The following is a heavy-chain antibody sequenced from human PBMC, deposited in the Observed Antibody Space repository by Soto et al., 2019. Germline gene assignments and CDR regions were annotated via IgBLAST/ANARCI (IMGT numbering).Heavy chain of an antibody. Sequence: QVQLVESGGGVVQPGRSLRLSCGASGFTFSSYGMHWVRQAPGKGLEWVAVIWYDGSNKYYADSVKGRFTISRDNSKNTLYLQMNSLRAEDTAVYYCARGRFCSGGSCYSDWYFDLWGRGTLVTVSS. CDR3: ARGRFCSGGSCYSDWYFDL. J-gene: IGHJ2*01. CDR2: IWYDGSNK. CDR1: GFTFSSYG. V-gene: IGHV3-33*01. D-gene: IGHD2-15*01.